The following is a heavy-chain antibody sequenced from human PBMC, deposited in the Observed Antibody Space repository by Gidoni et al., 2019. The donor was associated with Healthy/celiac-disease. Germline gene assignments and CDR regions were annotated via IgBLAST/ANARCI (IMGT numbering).Heavy chain of an antibody. CDR3: ARSPYCGGDCYPLDY. CDR1: GYSFTSYW. D-gene: IGHD2-21*01. Sequence: EVQLVQSGAEAKKPGESLKISCKGSGYSFTSYWIGWVRQMPGKGLEWMGIIYPGESDTRYSPSFQGQVTISADKSISTAYLQWSSLKASDTAMYYCARSPYCGGDCYPLDYWGQGTLVTVSS. J-gene: IGHJ4*02. CDR2: IYPGESDT. V-gene: IGHV5-51*03.